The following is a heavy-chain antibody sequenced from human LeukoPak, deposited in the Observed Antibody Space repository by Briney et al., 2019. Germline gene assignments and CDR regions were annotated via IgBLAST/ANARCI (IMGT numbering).Heavy chain of an antibody. CDR3: ARVLDYFGSGTRDFDY. CDR1: GGSISSYY. D-gene: IGHD3-10*01. CDR2: IYYSGST. Sequence: SETLSLTCTVSGGSISSYYWSWIRQPPGKGLEWIGSIYYSGSTYYNPSLKSRVTISVDTSKNQFSLKLSSVTAADTAVYYCARVLDYFGSGTRDFDYWGQGTLVTVSS. J-gene: IGHJ4*02. V-gene: IGHV4-59*05.